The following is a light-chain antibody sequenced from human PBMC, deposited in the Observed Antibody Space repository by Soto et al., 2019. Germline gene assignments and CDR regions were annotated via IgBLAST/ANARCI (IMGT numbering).Light chain of an antibody. J-gene: IGKJ4*01. CDR2: DAS. CDR1: QSVSDI. Sequence: EVVLTQSPATLSLSPGERATLSCRASQSVSDILAWYQQKPGQAPRLLIYDASTRATGIPARFSGSGSGTDFTLTISSLKAEDFALYYCQQHSKWPLTFGGGTKVEIK. V-gene: IGKV3-11*01. CDR3: QQHSKWPLT.